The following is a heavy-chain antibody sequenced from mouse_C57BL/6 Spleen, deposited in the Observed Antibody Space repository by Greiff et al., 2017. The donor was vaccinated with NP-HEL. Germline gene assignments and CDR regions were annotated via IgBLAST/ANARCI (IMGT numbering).Heavy chain of an antibody. D-gene: IGHD1-1*01. Sequence: VQLQQSGPELVKPGASVKISCKASGYTFTDYYMNWVKQSHGKSLEWIGDINPNNGGTSYNQKFKGKATLTVDKSSSTAYMELRSLTSEDSAVYYCARERVTTVVPDYWGQGTTLTVSS. CDR2: INPNNGGT. J-gene: IGHJ2*01. CDR3: ARERVTTVVPDY. CDR1: GYTFTDYY. V-gene: IGHV1-26*01.